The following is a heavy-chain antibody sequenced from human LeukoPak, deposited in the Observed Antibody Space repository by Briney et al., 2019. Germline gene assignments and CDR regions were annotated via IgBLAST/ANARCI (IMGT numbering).Heavy chain of an antibody. CDR1: GFSISSYW. V-gene: IGHV3-7*01. D-gene: IGHD1-26*01. CDR3: ARVRGSYCLDY. CDR2: IKQDGSEK. J-gene: IGHJ4*02. Sequence: GGSLRLSCAASGFSISSYWMSWVRQAPGKGLEWVANIKQDGSEKYYVDSVKGRFTISRDNAKNSLYLQMNSLRAEDTAVYYCARVRGSYCLDYWGQGTLVTVSS.